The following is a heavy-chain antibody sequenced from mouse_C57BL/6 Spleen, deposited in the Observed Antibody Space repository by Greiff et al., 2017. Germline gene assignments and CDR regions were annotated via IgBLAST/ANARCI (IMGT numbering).Heavy chain of an antibody. CDR2: ISYDGSN. V-gene: IGHV3-6*01. CDR1: GYSITSGYY. CDR3: ARDWGYFDY. Sequence: EVQLQESGPGLVKPSQSLSLTCSVTGYSITSGYYWNWIRQFPGNKLEWMGYISYDGSNNYNPSLKNRISITRDTSKNQFFLKLNSVTTEDTATYYCARDWGYFDYWGQGTTLTVSS. J-gene: IGHJ2*01.